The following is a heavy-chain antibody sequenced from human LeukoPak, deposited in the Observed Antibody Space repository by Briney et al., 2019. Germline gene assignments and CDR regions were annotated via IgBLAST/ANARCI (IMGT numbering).Heavy chain of an antibody. V-gene: IGHV4-39*01. CDR2: IYYSGNT. CDR1: GGSNSRSSNY. CDR3: ARQTGSGLFILP. J-gene: IGHJ4*02. Sequence: SETLSLTCTVSGGSNSRSSNYWGWIRQSPGKGLEWIGSIYYSGNTYYNASLKSQVSISIDTSKNQFSLRLTSVTAADTAVYYCARQTGSGLFILPGGQGTLVTVSS. D-gene: IGHD3/OR15-3a*01.